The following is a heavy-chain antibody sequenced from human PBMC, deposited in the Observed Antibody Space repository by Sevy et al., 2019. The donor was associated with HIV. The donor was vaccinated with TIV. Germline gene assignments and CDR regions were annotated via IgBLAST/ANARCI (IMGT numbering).Heavy chain of an antibody. CDR1: GGSISSYY. Sequence: SETLSLTCTVSGGSISSYYWSWIRQPPGKGLEWIGYIYYSGSTNYNPSLKSRVTISVDTSKNQFSLKLSSVTAADTAVYYCARAHSSEVYYYGMDVWGQWTTVTVSS. CDR2: IYYSGST. D-gene: IGHD6-19*01. V-gene: IGHV4-59*13. J-gene: IGHJ6*02. CDR3: ARAHSSEVYYYGMDV.